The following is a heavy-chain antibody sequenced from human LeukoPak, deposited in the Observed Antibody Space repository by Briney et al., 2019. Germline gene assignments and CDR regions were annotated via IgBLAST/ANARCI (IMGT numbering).Heavy chain of an antibody. Sequence: ASVKVSCKASGYTFTSYGISWVRQAPGQGLEWMGWISAYNGNTNYAQKLQGRVTMTTDTSTSTAYMELRSLRSDDTAVYYCARVTLLTIFGVVSHFAYWGQGTLVTVSS. CDR3: ARVTLLTIFGVVSHFAY. CDR1: GYTFTSYG. D-gene: IGHD3-3*01. J-gene: IGHJ4*02. CDR2: ISAYNGNT. V-gene: IGHV1-18*01.